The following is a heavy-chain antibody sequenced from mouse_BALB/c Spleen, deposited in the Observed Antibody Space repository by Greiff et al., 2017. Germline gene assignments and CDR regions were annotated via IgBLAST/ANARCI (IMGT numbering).Heavy chain of an antibody. D-gene: IGHD2-14*01. V-gene: IGHV5-17*02. Sequence: EVQLVESGGGLVQPGGSRKLSCAASGFTFSSFGMHWVRQAPEKGLEWVAYISSGSSTIYYADTVKGRFTISRDNPKNTLFLQMTSLRSEDTAMYYCARYRYDSYYAMDYWGQGTSVTVSS. CDR3: ARYRYDSYYAMDY. CDR2: ISSGSSTI. J-gene: IGHJ4*01. CDR1: GFTFSSFG.